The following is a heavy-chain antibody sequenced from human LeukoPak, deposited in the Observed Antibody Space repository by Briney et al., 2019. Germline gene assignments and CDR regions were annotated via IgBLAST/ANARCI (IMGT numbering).Heavy chain of an antibody. V-gene: IGHV3-23*01. Sequence: GGSLRLSCEAFGFNFSNYAMSWVRQAPGKGLEWVSAISGSGGSTYYADSVKGRFTISRDNSKNTLYLQMNSLRAEDTAVYYCAKLGYAFNLWGQGTMVTVSS. D-gene: IGHD2-15*01. CDR3: AKLGYAFNL. J-gene: IGHJ3*01. CDR1: GFNFSNYA. CDR2: ISGSGGST.